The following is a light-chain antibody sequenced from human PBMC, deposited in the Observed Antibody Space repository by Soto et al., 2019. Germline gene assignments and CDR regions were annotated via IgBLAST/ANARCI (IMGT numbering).Light chain of an antibody. J-gene: IGKJ5*01. CDR3: QQASSFPRT. V-gene: IGKV1D-12*01. Sequence: DIQMTQSPSSVSASVGDRVTITCRASQGISRWLAWYQQKPGRAPKFLIYATPNLHSGVPSRFSGSGSGTDFTLIISSLQPEDFGTYYCQQASSFPRTFGQGTRLEMK. CDR1: QGISRW. CDR2: ATP.